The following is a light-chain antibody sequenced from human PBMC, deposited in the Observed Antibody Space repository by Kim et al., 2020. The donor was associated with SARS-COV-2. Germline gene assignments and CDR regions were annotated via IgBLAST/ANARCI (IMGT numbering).Light chain of an antibody. Sequence: GQKVTIFCSGSSSNIGSNDVSWYQQLPGTAPKLLIYDNNKRPSGIPDRFSGSKSGTSATLGITGLQTGDEADYYCGTWDNGLSAWVFGGGTQLTVL. V-gene: IGLV1-51*01. J-gene: IGLJ3*02. CDR3: GTWDNGLSAWV. CDR2: DNN. CDR1: SSNIGSND.